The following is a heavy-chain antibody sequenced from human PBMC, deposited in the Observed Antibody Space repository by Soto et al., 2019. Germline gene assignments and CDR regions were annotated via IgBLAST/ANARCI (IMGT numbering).Heavy chain of an antibody. V-gene: IGHV3-11*06. CDR2: IDTSSTYT. CDR1: GFTFSDYY. Sequence: QVQLVESGGGLVKPGGSLRLYCAASGFTFSDYYMSWIRQAPGKGLEWVSYIDTSSTYTNYADSVKGRFTISRDNANNSLYLQMNSPGAEDAAEDYCSRRQQLGYYWDYSSSALEVWGQGPKVTLS. J-gene: IGHJ6*02. CDR3: SRRQQLGYYWDYSSSALEV. D-gene: IGHD6-13*01.